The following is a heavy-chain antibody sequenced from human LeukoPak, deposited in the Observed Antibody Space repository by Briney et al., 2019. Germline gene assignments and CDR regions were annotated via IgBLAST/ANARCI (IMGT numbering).Heavy chain of an antibody. Sequence: SQTLSLTCTVSGGSISSGGYYWSWIRQHPGKGLEWIGYIYYSGSTYYNPSLKSRVTISVDTSKNQFSLKLTSVTAADTAVYYCARVVVVAAAPDEYYFDYWGQGTLVTVSS. CDR2: IYYSGST. CDR3: ARVVVVAAAPDEYYFDY. J-gene: IGHJ4*02. V-gene: IGHV4-31*03. D-gene: IGHD2-15*01. CDR1: GGSISSGGYY.